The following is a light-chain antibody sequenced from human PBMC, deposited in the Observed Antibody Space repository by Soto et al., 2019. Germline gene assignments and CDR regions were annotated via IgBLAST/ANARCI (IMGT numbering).Light chain of an antibody. CDR3: QHCGRSAYT. CDR1: QSVSSNY. V-gene: IGKV3-20*01. Sequence: EIVLTQSPGTLSLSPGERATLSCRASQSVSSNYLAWYQQKPGQAPRLLIYGASSRATGIPDRFSGSGSGTDFTLTISRLEPEDFAVYYCQHCGRSAYTFGQGTTLEIK. CDR2: GAS. J-gene: IGKJ2*01.